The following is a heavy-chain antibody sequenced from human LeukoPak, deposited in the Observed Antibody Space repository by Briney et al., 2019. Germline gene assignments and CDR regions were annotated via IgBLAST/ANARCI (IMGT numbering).Heavy chain of an antibody. J-gene: IGHJ4*02. V-gene: IGHV3-30*18. D-gene: IGHD3-10*01. Sequence: GGSLRLSCAASGFTFSSYGMHWVRQAPGKGLEWVAVISYDGSNKYYADSVKGRFTISSDNSKNTLYLQMNSLRAEDTDVDYCAKDHPLLWFGELLPRFEDWGQGTLVTVSS. CDR3: AKDHPLLWFGELLPRFED. CDR1: GFTFSSYG. CDR2: ISYDGSNK.